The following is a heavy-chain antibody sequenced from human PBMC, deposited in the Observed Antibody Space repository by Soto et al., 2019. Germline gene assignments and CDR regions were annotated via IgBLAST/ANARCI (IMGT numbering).Heavy chain of an antibody. D-gene: IGHD3-10*01. CDR3: ARESYYGSGSYYSTHAFDI. J-gene: IGHJ3*02. CDR2: IYYSGST. Sequence: QVQLQESGPGLVKPSQTLSLTCTVSGGSISSGGYYWSWIRQHPGKGLEWIGYIYYSGSTYYNPSLKSRVTISVDTSKNQFSLKLSSVTAADTAVYYCARESYYGSGSYYSTHAFDIWGQGTMVTVSS. CDR1: GGSISSGGYY. V-gene: IGHV4-31*03.